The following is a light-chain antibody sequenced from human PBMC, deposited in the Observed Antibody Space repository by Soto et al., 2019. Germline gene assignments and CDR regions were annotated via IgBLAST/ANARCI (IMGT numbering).Light chain of an antibody. V-gene: IGKV3-15*01. CDR1: QSVSSN. Sequence: EIVMTQSPATLSVSPGERATLSCRASQSVSSNFAWYQQKPGQAPRLLIYGASTRTTGIPARFSGSGSGTEFTLTISSLQSEDCAVYCCQQYNNWPLTFGGGTKVEIK. CDR3: QQYNNWPLT. J-gene: IGKJ4*01. CDR2: GAS.